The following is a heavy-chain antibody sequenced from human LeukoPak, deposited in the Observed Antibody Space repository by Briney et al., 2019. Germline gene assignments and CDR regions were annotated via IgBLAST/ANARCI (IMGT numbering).Heavy chain of an antibody. CDR2: IYHSETT. D-gene: IGHD3-22*01. CDR3: ARDRDHYDSNGYYYSPDY. J-gene: IGHJ4*02. V-gene: IGHV4-39*07. Sequence: SETLSLTCTVSGGSISSSSYYWGWIRQPPGKGLEWIGTIYHSETTYYNPSLKSRGTISVDTSKNQFSLKLNSVTAADTAVYYCARDRDHYDSNGYYYSPDYWGQGTLVTVSS. CDR1: GGSISSSSYY.